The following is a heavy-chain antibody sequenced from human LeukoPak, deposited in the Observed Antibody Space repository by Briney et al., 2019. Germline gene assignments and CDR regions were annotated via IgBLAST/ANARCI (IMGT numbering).Heavy chain of an antibody. D-gene: IGHD3-16*02. CDR1: GGTFSSYA. J-gene: IGHJ5*02. V-gene: IGHV1-69*06. CDR3: ARGTVDYVWGSYRPNWFDP. CDR2: IIPIFGTA. Sequence: SVKVSCKASGGTFSSYAISWVRQAPGQGLEWMGGIIPIFGTANYAQKFQGRVTITADKSTSTAYMELSSLRSEDTAVYYCARGTVDYVWGSYRPNWFDPWGQGTLVTVSS.